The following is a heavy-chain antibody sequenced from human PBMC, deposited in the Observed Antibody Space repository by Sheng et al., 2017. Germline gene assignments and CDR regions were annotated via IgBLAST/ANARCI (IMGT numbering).Heavy chain of an antibody. CDR1: GFTFSSYG. V-gene: IGHV3-33*01. J-gene: IGHJ4*02. CDR3: AREGQIGELFDY. D-gene: IGHD1-26*01. CDR2: IWYDGSNK. Sequence: ESGEAWSSLGGPSRLSCAASGFTFSSYGMHWVRQAPGKGLEWVAVIWYDGSNKYYADSVKGRFTISRDNSKNTLYLQMNSLRAEDTAVYYYAREGQIGELFDYWGQGTLVTVSS.